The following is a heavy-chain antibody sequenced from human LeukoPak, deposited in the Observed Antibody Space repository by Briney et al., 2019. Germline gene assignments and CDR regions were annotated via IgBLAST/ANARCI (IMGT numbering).Heavy chain of an antibody. CDR1: SGSISSYY. D-gene: IGHD2-2*01. J-gene: IGHJ6*02. CDR3: ARGVVVVPAANYGMDV. V-gene: IGHV4-34*01. Sequence: SETLSLTCTVSSGSISSYYWSWIRQPAGKGLEWIGEINHSGSTNYNPSLKSRVTISVDTSKNQFSLKLSSVTAADTAVYYCARGVVVVPAANYGMDVWGQGTTVTVSS. CDR2: INHSGST.